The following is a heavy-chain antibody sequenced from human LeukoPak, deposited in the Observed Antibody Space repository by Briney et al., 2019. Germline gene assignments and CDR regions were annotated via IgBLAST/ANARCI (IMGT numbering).Heavy chain of an antibody. CDR2: ISYDGSNK. CDR3: ARDRNYYDSSGYYYYFDY. Sequence: GGSLRLSCAASGFTFSSYAMHWVRQAPGKGLERVAVISYDGSNKYYADSVKGRFTISRDNSKNTLYLRMNSLRAEDTAVYYCARDRNYYDSSGYYYYFDYWGQGTLVTVSS. J-gene: IGHJ4*02. D-gene: IGHD3-22*01. V-gene: IGHV3-30-3*01. CDR1: GFTFSSYA.